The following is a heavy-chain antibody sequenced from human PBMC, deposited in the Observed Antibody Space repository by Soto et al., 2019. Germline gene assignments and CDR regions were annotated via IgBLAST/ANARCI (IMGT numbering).Heavy chain of an antibody. D-gene: IGHD5-12*01. CDR2: ISAYNGNT. Sequence: GASVKVSCKASGYTFTSYGISWVRQAPGQGLEWMGWISAYNGNTNYAQKLQGRVTMTTGTSTSTAYMELRSLRSDDTAVYYCARVRPIVATIGWFDPWGQGTLVTVSS. CDR3: ARVRPIVATIGWFDP. J-gene: IGHJ5*02. V-gene: IGHV1-18*01. CDR1: GYTFTSYG.